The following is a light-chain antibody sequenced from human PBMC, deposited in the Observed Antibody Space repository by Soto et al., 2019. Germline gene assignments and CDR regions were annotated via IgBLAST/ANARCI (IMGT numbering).Light chain of an antibody. CDR2: DVT. CDR3: NSYASSNSLFV. Sequence: QSALTQPASMSGSPGQSITISCSGTSSDVGDNNSVSWYQQHPGKAPKLIIYDVTNRLSGVSNRFSGSKSGNTASLTISGLQAEDEADYYCNSYASSNSLFVFGTGTKLTVL. J-gene: IGLJ1*01. V-gene: IGLV2-14*03. CDR1: SSDVGDNNS.